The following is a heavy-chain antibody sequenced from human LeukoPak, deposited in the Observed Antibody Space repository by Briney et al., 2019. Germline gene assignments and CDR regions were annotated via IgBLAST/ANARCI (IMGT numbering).Heavy chain of an antibody. V-gene: IGHV3-7*01. Sequence: GGSLRLSCAASGFTFSSSWTSCVRHAPGKGREWVANIKQDGREKYYVDSVKCRFTISRDNTKNSLYLQMNSLRAEDTSVYYCARDDQWLVRVFDYWGQGTLVTVSS. D-gene: IGHD6-19*01. J-gene: IGHJ4*02. CDR3: ARDDQWLVRVFDY. CDR2: IKQDGREK. CDR1: GFTFSSSW.